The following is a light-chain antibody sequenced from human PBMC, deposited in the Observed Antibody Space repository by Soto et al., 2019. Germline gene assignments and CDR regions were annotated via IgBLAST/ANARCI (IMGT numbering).Light chain of an antibody. V-gene: IGKV3-11*01. J-gene: IGKJ4*01. CDR1: QSVGTS. Sequence: EMVLTQSPDTLSLSPGERATLSCRASQSVGTSLAWYQQKPGQAPSLLISDVSNRATGIPARFSGSGSRTDFTLTISSLEPEDFAVYYCQQHSNWPLTFGGGTKVEIK. CDR2: DVS. CDR3: QQHSNWPLT.